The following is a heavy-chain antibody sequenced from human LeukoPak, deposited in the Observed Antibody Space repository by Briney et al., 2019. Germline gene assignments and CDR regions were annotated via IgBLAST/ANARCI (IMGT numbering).Heavy chain of an antibody. J-gene: IGHJ4*02. V-gene: IGHV1-2*02. CDR1: GYTFTDSY. CDR3: ARDGRLTIFVRGIITEGSPPKN. CDR2: INLKTGGT. D-gene: IGHD3-10*01. Sequence: ASVKVSCKASGYTFTDSYMHWVRRAPGQGLEWMGWINLKTGGTNYAQRFQGRVTMTRDTSIRTAYMELNSLRSDDTAVYYCARDGRLTIFVRGIITEGSPPKNWGQGTLVTVSS.